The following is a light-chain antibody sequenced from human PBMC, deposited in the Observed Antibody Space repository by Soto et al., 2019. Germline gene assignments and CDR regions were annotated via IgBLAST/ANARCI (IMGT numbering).Light chain of an antibody. Sequence: SYELTQPPSVSVAPGQTASITCGGNVIGSISVHWYQQKPGQAPVLVVFDDSDRPSGIPERFSGSNSRNTATLTISRVEAXXXXXXXCQVWDSSSDHVIFGGGTKLTVL. CDR3: QVWDSSSDHVI. V-gene: IGLV3-21*02. J-gene: IGLJ2*01. CDR1: VIGSIS. CDR2: DDS.